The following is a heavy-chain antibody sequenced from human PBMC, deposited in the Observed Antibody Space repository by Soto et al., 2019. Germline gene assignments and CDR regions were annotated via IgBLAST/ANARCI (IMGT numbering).Heavy chain of an antibody. CDR3: ARDQADCSGGSCYFLGFDP. CDR1: GGSISSGGYY. D-gene: IGHD2-15*01. J-gene: IGHJ5*02. V-gene: IGHV4-31*03. Sequence: QVQLQESGPGLVKPSQTLSLTCTVSGGSISSGGYYWSWIRQHPGKGLGWIGYIYYSGSTYYNPSLKSRVTISVDTSKNPFSLKLSSVTAADTAVYYCARDQADCSGGSCYFLGFDPWGQGTLVTVSS. CDR2: IYYSGST.